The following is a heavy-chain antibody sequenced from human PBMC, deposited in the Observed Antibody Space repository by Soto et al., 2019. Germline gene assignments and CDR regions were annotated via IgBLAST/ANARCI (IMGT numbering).Heavy chain of an antibody. V-gene: IGHV4-34*01. D-gene: IGHD2-2*01. CDR3: ARPYCSSTTCYARFTD. CDR1: GGSFSGFS. J-gene: IGHJ4*02. Sequence: SETLSLTCAVYGGSFSGFSWSWIRQPPGKGLEWIGEIYDSGSTNYNPSLKTRVTISIDTSKNQFSLKLSSVTAADTAVYYCARPYCSSTTCYARFTDWGQGTLVTVSS. CDR2: IYDSGST.